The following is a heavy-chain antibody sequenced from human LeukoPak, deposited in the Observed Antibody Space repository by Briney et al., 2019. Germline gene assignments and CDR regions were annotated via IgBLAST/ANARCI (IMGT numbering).Heavy chain of an antibody. V-gene: IGHV1-2*02. J-gene: IGHJ4*02. CDR2: INPNSGGT. Sequence: GASVKVSCKASGYTFTGYYMHWVRQAPGQGLEWMGWINPNSGGTNYAQKFQGRVTMTRDTSISTAYMELSRLRSDDTAVYYCARGVPAAPLYYFDYWGQGTLVTVSS. CDR1: GYTFTGYY. CDR3: ARGVPAAPLYYFDY. D-gene: IGHD2-2*01.